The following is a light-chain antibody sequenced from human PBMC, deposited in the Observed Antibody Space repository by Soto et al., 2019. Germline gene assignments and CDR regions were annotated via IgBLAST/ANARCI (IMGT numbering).Light chain of an antibody. CDR3: QQYGTSEII. CDR1: QTLSNSF. V-gene: IGKV3-20*01. Sequence: EIVLTQSPGTLSLSPGARAPLSCRASQTLSNSFIAWYQQKPGQAPRLLIYDTSSRATGVPDRYSASGSGTDFTLTISRLEPEDFAVFFCQQYGTSEIIFGQGTRLEIK. CDR2: DTS. J-gene: IGKJ5*01.